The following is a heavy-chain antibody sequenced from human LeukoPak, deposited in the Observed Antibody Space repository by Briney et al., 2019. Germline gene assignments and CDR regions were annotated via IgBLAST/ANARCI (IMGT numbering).Heavy chain of an antibody. CDR3: ARLNYDILTGYYIPPVYWYFDL. Sequence: KPSETLSLTCTVSGGSISSSSYYWGWIRQPPGKGLEWIGSIYYSGSTYYNPSLKSRVTISVDTSKNQFSLKLSSVTAADTAVYYCARLNYDILTGYYIPPVYWYFDLWGRGTLVTVSS. V-gene: IGHV4-39*01. J-gene: IGHJ2*01. CDR2: IYYSGST. D-gene: IGHD3-9*01. CDR1: GGSISSSSYY.